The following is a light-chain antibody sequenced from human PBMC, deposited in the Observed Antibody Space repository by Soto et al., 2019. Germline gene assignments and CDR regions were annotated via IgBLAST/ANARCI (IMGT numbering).Light chain of an antibody. CDR2: DVS. J-gene: IGLJ1*01. CDR1: SSDVGGYNY. V-gene: IGLV2-14*01. Sequence: QSARTQPASGSGSPGQAITISCTGTSSDVGGYNYVSWYQQHPGKAPKLMIYDVSNRPSGVSNRFSGSKSGNTASLTISGLQAEDEADYYCSSYTSRSTLYVFGTGTKVTVL. CDR3: SSYTSRSTLYV.